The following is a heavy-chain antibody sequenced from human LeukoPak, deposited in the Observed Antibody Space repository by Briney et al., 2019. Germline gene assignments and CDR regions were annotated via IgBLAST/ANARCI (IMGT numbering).Heavy chain of an antibody. CDR2: INSDGSST. J-gene: IGHJ4*02. V-gene: IGHV3-74*01. CDR1: GFTFSTYA. CDR3: ASTPTPMHY. Sequence: SGGSLRLSCSASGFTFSTYAMHWIRQAPGKGLVWVSRINSDGSSTSYADSVKGRFTISRDNAKNTLYLQMNSLRAEDTAVYYCASTPTPMHYWGQGTLVTVSS.